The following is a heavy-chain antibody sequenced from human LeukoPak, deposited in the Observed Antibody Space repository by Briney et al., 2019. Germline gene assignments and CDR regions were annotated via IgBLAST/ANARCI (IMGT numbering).Heavy chain of an antibody. CDR1: GYTFTSYG. D-gene: IGHD2-15*01. V-gene: IGHV1-18*01. Sequence: ASVKVSCKASGYTFTSYGISWVRQAPGQGLEWMGWISVYNGNTNYAPKLQGRVTMTTDTSTSTAYMEVRSLRSDDTAVYYCARGLQIGFLEYWGQGTLVTVSS. CDR3: ARGLQIGFLEY. J-gene: IGHJ4*02. CDR2: ISVYNGNT.